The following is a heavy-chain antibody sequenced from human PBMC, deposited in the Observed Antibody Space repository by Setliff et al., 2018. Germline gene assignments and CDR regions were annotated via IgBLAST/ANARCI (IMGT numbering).Heavy chain of an antibody. D-gene: IGHD3-3*01. CDR2: IYPGDSDT. V-gene: IGHV5-51*01. J-gene: IGHJ6*02. CDR1: GYSFTSYW. Sequence: PGESLKISCKGSGYSFTSYWIGWVRQMPGKGLEWMGIIYPGDSDTRYSPSFQGQVTISADKSISTAYLQWSSLKASDTVMYYCARSQYRAIFGVYYYYYGMDVWGQGTTVTVSS. CDR3: ARSQYRAIFGVYYYYYGMDV.